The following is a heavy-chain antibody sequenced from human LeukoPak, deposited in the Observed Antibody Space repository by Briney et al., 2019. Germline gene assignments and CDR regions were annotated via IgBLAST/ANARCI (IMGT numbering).Heavy chain of an antibody. Sequence: SETLSLTCTVSGGSISSYHWSWMRQPPGKGLEWIGYVYYSGSTNYNPSLKSRVTISIDTSQNQFSLKLSSVTAADTAVYYCARGVVGAPGFGYWGQGTLVTVSS. CDR3: ARGVVGAPGFGY. CDR2: VYYSGST. D-gene: IGHD1-26*01. CDR1: GGSISSYH. V-gene: IGHV4-59*12. J-gene: IGHJ4*02.